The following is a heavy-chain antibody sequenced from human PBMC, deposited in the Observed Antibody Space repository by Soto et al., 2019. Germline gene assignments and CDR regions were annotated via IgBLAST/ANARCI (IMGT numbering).Heavy chain of an antibody. CDR3: ARPASHYGSGSYPIDY. D-gene: IGHD3-10*01. CDR1: GFTFSSYG. J-gene: IGHJ4*02. V-gene: IGHV3-33*01. Sequence: GGSLRLSCAASGFTFSSYGMHWVRQAPGKGLEWVAVIWYDGSNKYYADSVKGRFTISRDNSKNTLYLQMNSLRAEDTAVYYCARPASHYGSGSYPIDYWGQGTLFTVSS. CDR2: IWYDGSNK.